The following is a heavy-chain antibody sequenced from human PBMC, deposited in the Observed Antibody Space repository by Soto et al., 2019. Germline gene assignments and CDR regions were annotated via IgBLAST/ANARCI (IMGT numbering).Heavy chain of an antibody. J-gene: IGHJ4*02. V-gene: IGHV4-59*01. D-gene: IGHD3-10*01. CDR3: ARDGYDGSGSPYPAY. Sequence: SETLSLTCSVSGGSMSEYFWSWIRQSPGKGLEWIGYIYYLGSTDYNPSLKSRVTISVDTSKRQSPLRLTSVTAADTAVYYCARDGYDGSGSPYPAYWGPGTQVTVSS. CDR1: GGSMSEYF. CDR2: IYYLGST.